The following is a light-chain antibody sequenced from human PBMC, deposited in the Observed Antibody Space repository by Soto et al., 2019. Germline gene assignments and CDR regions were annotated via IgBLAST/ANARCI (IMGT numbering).Light chain of an antibody. V-gene: IGLV2-8*01. CDR2: EVS. J-gene: IGLJ1*01. CDR1: SGDVGGYNY. Sequence: QSALTQPASVSGSPGQSITISCTGTSGDVGGYNYVSWYQQHPGKAPKLMIYEVSKRPSGVPDRFSGSKSGNTASLTVSGLQAEDEADYYCSSYAGSNNVFGTGTKLTVL. CDR3: SSYAGSNNV.